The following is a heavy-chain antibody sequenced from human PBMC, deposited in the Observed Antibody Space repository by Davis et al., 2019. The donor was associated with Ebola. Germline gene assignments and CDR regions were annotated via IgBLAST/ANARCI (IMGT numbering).Heavy chain of an antibody. V-gene: IGHV4-61*08. CDR1: GASVNSGGNH. D-gene: IGHD2-8*01. Sequence: PSETLSLTCTVSGASVNSGGNHWTWIRQHPGKDLEWIGYIYHSGSTLYNPSLKSRVTISVDRSKNQFSLKLSSVTAADTAVYYCARRAKLVWYMDVWGKGTTVTVSS. J-gene: IGHJ6*03. CDR2: IYHSGST. CDR3: ARRAKLVWYMDV.